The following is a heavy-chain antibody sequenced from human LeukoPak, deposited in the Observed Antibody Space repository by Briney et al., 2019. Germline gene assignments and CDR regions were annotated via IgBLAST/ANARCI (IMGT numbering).Heavy chain of an antibody. CDR2: ISAYNGNT. J-gene: IGHJ2*01. Sequence: GASVKVSCKASGYTFTSYGISWVRQAPGQGLEWMGWISAYNGNTNYAQKLQGRVTMTTDTSTSTAYMELSRLRSDDTAVYYCARDFRSYGGNRAYWYFDLWGRGTLVTVSS. CDR3: ARDFRSYGGNRAYWYFDL. CDR1: GYTFTSYG. D-gene: IGHD4-23*01. V-gene: IGHV1-18*01.